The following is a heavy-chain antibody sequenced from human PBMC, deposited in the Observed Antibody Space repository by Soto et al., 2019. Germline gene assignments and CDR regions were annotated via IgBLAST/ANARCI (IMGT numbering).Heavy chain of an antibody. CDR2: IYPGDSDT. D-gene: IGHD3-10*01. J-gene: IGHJ4*02. CDR3: ARSVLLWFGEEHYFDY. Sequence: EVQLVQSGAEVKKPGESLKISCKGSGYSFTSYWIGWVRQMPGKGLEWMGIIYPGDSDTRYSPSFQGQVTISADKSISTAYLQWSSLKASDTAMYYCARSVLLWFGEEHYFDYWGQGTLVTVSS. V-gene: IGHV5-51*01. CDR1: GYSFTSYW.